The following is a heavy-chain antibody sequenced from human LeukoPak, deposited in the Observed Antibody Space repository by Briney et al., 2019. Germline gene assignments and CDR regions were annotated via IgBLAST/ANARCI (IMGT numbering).Heavy chain of an antibody. CDR2: ISSSGSTI. V-gene: IGHV3-48*01. CDR3: ARFGTGYSSGWPPDFDY. J-gene: IGHJ4*02. CDR1: GFTFSSYN. D-gene: IGHD6-19*01. Sequence: PGGSLRLSCAASGFTFSSYNMNWVRQAPGKGLEWVSDISSSGSTIYFADSVKGRFTISRDNAKNSLYLQMNSLRAEDTAVYYCARFGTGYSSGWPPDFDYWGQGTLVTVSS.